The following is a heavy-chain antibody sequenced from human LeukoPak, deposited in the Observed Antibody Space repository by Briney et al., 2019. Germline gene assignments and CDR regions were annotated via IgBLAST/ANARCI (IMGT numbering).Heavy chain of an antibody. CDR2: ISGSGGST. CDR3: AKDVDSSGWFFPLAEYFQH. CDR1: GFTFSSYA. Sequence: GGSLRLSCAASGFTFSSYAMSWVRQAPGKGLEWVSAISGSGGSTYCADSVKGRFTISRDNSKNTLYLQMNSLRAEDTAVYYCAKDVDSSGWFFPLAEYFQHWGQGTLVTVSS. V-gene: IGHV3-23*01. D-gene: IGHD6-19*01. J-gene: IGHJ1*01.